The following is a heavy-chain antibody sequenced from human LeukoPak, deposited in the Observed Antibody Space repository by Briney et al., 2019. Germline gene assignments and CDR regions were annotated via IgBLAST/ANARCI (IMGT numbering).Heavy chain of an antibody. CDR2: IIPIFGTA. V-gene: IGHV1-69*13. CDR1: GGTFSSYA. D-gene: IGHD3-3*01. J-gene: IGHJ5*02. CDR3: ARGGITTFGVVIKSCNWFDP. Sequence: GASVQVSCKASGGTFSSYAISWVRQAPGQGLEWMGGIIPIFGTANYAQKFQGRVTITADESTSTAYMELSSLRSEDTAVYYCARGGITTFGVVIKSCNWFDPWGQGTLVTVSS.